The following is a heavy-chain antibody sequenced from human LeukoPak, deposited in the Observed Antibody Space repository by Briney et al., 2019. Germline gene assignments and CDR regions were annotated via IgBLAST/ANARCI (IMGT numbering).Heavy chain of an antibody. Sequence: ASVKVSCKASGYTFTGYYMHWVRQAPGQGLEWMGWINPNSGGTNYAQKFQGRVTMTRDTSISTAYMELSRLRSDDTAVYYCARLIVGATHNWFDPWGQGTLVTVSS. CDR1: GYTFTGYY. D-gene: IGHD1-26*01. J-gene: IGHJ5*02. CDR3: ARLIVGATHNWFDP. CDR2: INPNSGGT. V-gene: IGHV1-2*02.